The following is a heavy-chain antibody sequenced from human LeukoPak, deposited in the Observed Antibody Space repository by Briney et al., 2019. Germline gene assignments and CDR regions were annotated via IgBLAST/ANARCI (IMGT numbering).Heavy chain of an antibody. Sequence: GGSLRLSCAASGFTFSSYEMNWVRQAPGKGLEWISYISSPGDTIYYADSVKGRFTISRDTAKRSLYLQMNSLRAADPPVYYCPRDAVGGGIDYWGPGTLVTVSS. CDR3: PRDAVGGGIDY. CDR2: ISSPGDTI. J-gene: IGHJ4*02. V-gene: IGHV3-48*03. CDR1: GFTFSSYE. D-gene: IGHD1-26*01.